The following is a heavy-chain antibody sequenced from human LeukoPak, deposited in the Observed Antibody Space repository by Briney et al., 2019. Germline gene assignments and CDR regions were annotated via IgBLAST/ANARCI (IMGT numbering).Heavy chain of an antibody. V-gene: IGHV3-30-3*01. J-gene: IGHJ4*02. Sequence: GGSLRLSCAASGFTFSSYAMHWVRQAPGKGLEWVAVISYDGSNKYYADSVKGRFTISRDNSKNTLYLQMNSLRAEDTAVYYCARDPVAGKFDYWGQGTLVTVSS. CDR1: GFTFSSYA. D-gene: IGHD6-19*01. CDR2: ISYDGSNK. CDR3: ARDPVAGKFDY.